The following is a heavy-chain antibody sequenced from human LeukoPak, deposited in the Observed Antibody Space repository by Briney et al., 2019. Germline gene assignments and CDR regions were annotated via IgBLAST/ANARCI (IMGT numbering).Heavy chain of an antibody. Sequence: PGGSLRLSCAASGFSFSSYEMNWVRQAPGKGLEWVSWISTSGSTLNYADSVKGRFTVSRDNARNSLHLQMNSLRAEDTAVYYCARDGPGYSFDYWGQGTLVTVSS. D-gene: IGHD5-18*01. CDR2: ISTSGSTL. CDR1: GFSFSSYE. CDR3: ARDGPGYSFDY. V-gene: IGHV3-48*03. J-gene: IGHJ4*02.